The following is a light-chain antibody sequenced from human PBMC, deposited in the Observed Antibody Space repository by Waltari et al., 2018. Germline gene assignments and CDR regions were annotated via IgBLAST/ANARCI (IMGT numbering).Light chain of an antibody. J-gene: IGLJ3*02. Sequence: QSALTQPASVSGSPGQSITISCTGTISDVGGFNSASWYQVHPGQAPRVMIYDVINRPSGVSDRFSASKSGNTASLTISGLQAEDEGDYYCSSQSTNSVVLFGGGTKLTVL. CDR3: SSQSTNSVVL. V-gene: IGLV2-14*03. CDR1: ISDVGGFNS. CDR2: DVI.